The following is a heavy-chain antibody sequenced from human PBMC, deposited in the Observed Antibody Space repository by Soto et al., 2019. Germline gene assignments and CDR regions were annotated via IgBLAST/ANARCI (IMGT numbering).Heavy chain of an antibody. D-gene: IGHD2-21*02. CDR1: GDSISSDKW. Sequence: QVQLQESGPGLVKPSETLSLTCAVFGDSISSDKWWSWVRQPPGKGLEWIGEIHHWKSTNYNPSLNSRVTISVDKSKNQFSLTLNSVTAAHPAMYFCTRGGDWAFDYWGQGTLVTVSS. CDR2: IHHWKST. V-gene: IGHV4-4*02. J-gene: IGHJ4*02. CDR3: TRGGDWAFDY.